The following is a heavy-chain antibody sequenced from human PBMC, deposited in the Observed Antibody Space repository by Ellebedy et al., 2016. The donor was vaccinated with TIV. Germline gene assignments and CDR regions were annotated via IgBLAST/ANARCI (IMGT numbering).Heavy chain of an antibody. CDR2: INWAGART. CDR1: GFKFDDYG. J-gene: IGHJ4*02. V-gene: IGHV3-20*04. Sequence: PGGSLRLSCAASGFKFDDYGMSWVRQAPGKGLEWVSGINWAGARTNYGDSVKGRFTISRDNAKSSLFLQMSSLRAEDTALYYCARAKYYNSGSYNTYYFDSWGPGIPVTVSS. CDR3: ARAKYYNSGSYNTYYFDS. D-gene: IGHD3-10*01.